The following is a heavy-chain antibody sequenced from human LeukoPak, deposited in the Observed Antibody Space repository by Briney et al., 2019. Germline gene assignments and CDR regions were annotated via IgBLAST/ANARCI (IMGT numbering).Heavy chain of an antibody. Sequence: GGSLRLSYAASGFTFSSYWMSWVRQAPGKGLEWVANIKQDGSEKYYVDSVKGRFTISRDNAKNSLYLQMNSLRAEDTAVYYCARHGDYYDSSGYYDRFDYWGQGTLVTVSS. CDR3: ARHGDYYDSSGYYDRFDY. J-gene: IGHJ4*02. CDR1: GFTFSSYW. CDR2: IKQDGSEK. D-gene: IGHD3-22*01. V-gene: IGHV3-7*01.